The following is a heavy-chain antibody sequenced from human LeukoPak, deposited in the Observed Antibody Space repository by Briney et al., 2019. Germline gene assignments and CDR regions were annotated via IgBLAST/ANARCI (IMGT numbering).Heavy chain of an antibody. CDR3: ARRPLRYFDWLPAGFDY. CDR1: GGSFSGYY. J-gene: IGHJ4*02. CDR2: INHSGST. V-gene: IGHV4-34*01. D-gene: IGHD3-9*01. Sequence: SETLSLTCAVYGGSFSGYYWSWIRQPPGKRLEWIGEINHSGSTNYNPSLKSRVTISVDTSKNQFSLKLSSVTAADTAVYYCARRPLRYFDWLPAGFDYWGQGTLVTVSS.